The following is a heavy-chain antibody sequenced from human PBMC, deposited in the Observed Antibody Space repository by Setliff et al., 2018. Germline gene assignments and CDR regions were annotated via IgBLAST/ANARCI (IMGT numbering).Heavy chain of an antibody. V-gene: IGHV4-39*01. D-gene: IGHD2-15*01. J-gene: IGHJ4*01. CDR3: VRPGGTTVVARHFDY. CDR1: GGPINSDRYY. CDR2: ISYSGTP. Sequence: PSETLSLTCTVSGGPINSDRYYWGWIRQAPGSGLEWIGSISYSGTPYYNASVESRVTISIDTSRNQFSLELRSVTVADTATYYCVRPGGTTVVARHFDYWGSGILVTVSS.